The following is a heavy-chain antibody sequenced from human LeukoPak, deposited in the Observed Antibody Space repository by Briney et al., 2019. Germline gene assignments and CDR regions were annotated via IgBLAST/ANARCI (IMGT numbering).Heavy chain of an antibody. CDR1: GFTFSNAW. D-gene: IGHD6-19*01. J-gene: IGHJ4*02. V-gene: IGHV3-15*01. CDR3: TTDPGIAVWGANYFDY. Sequence: PGGSLRLSCVASGFTFSNAWMSWVRQAPGKGLEWVGRIKSKTDGGTTDYAAPVKGRFTISRDDSKNTLYLQMNSLKTEDTAVYYCTTDPGIAVWGANYFDYWGQGTLVTVSS. CDR2: IKSKTDGGTT.